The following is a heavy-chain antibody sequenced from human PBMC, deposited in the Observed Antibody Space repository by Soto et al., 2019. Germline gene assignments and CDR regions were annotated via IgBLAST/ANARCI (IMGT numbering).Heavy chain of an antibody. Sequence: QVQLQQWGAGLLKPSETLSLTCAVYGGSSSDYYWSWIRQPPGKGLEWIGEINHRGSTNYNPSLKSRVTISVDTSKNQCSLKLNSVTAADTAVYYCARGLSVSNTFYYYYAMYVW. CDR1: GGSSSDYY. V-gene: IGHV4-34*01. CDR3: ARGLSVSNTFYYYYAMYV. D-gene: IGHD2-8*01. CDR2: INHRGST. J-gene: IGHJ6*01.